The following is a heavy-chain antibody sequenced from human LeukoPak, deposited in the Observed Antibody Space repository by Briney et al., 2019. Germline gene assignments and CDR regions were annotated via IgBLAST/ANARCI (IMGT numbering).Heavy chain of an antibody. D-gene: IGHD1-26*01. V-gene: IGHV3-48*04. Sequence: GGSLRLSCAASGFTFSSYGMHWVRQAPGKGLEWVSYISSSGSTIYYADSVKGRFTISRDNAKNSLYLQMNSLRAEDTAVYYCASVASGSYYEDAFDIWGQGTMVTVSS. CDR1: GFTFSSYG. CDR3: ASVASGSYYEDAFDI. J-gene: IGHJ3*02. CDR2: ISSSGSTI.